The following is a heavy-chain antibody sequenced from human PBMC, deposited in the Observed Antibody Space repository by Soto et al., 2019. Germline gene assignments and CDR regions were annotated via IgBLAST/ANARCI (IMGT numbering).Heavy chain of an antibody. CDR1: GFTFSSYA. Sequence: GGSLRLSCAASGFTFSSYAMSRVRQAPGKGLEWVSAISGSGGSTYYADSVKGRFTISRDNSKNTLYLQMNSLRAEDTAVYYCANRYCSSTSCYAVFYFDYWGQGTLVTVSS. J-gene: IGHJ4*02. CDR2: ISGSGGST. CDR3: ANRYCSSTSCYAVFYFDY. D-gene: IGHD2-2*01. V-gene: IGHV3-23*01.